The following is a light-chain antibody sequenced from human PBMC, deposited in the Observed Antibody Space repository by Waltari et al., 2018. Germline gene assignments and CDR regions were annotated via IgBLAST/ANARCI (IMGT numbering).Light chain of an antibody. CDR2: SAS. Sequence: VLTQSPDTLSLSPGERATLPCRATQSVTNSLAWYQQKPGKAPMLLIYSASTRATGVPARFSGSGSGTDFTLTISSLEPEDFAVYYCQQRSNWPRTFGQGTKVEIK. CDR1: QSVTNS. V-gene: IGKV3-11*01. CDR3: QQRSNWPRT. J-gene: IGKJ1*01.